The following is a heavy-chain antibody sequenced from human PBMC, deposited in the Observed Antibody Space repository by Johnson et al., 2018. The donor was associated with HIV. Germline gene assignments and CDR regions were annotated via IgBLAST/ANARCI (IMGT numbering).Heavy chain of an antibody. Sequence: VQLVESGGGVVRPGGSLRLSCAASGFTFDDYGMSWVRQAPGKGLEWVSGINWNGGSTGYADSVKGRFIISRDNSKNMLYLQMNSLRAEDTAVYYCARDSKKTGTTLDAFDIWGQGTMVTVSS. CDR3: ARDSKKTGTTLDAFDI. CDR2: INWNGGST. J-gene: IGHJ3*02. D-gene: IGHD1-7*01. V-gene: IGHV3-20*04. CDR1: GFTFDDYG.